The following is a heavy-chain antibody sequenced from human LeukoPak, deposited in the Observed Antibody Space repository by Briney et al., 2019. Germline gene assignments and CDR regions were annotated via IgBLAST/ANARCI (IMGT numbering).Heavy chain of an antibody. CDR3: ASSGILTGYWYFDL. Sequence: GGSLRLSCAASGFTFSSYSMNWVRQAPGKGLEWVSSISSSSSYIYYADSVKGRFTISRDNAKNSLYLQMNSLRAEDTAVYYCASSGILTGYWYFDLWGRGTLVTVSS. CDR1: GFTFSSYS. V-gene: IGHV3-21*01. D-gene: IGHD3-9*01. J-gene: IGHJ2*01. CDR2: ISSSSSYI.